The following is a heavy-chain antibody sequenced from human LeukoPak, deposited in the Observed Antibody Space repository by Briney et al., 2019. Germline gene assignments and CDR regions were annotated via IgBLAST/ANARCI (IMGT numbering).Heavy chain of an antibody. CDR1: GFTVSSNY. Sequence: PGGSLRLSCAASGFTVSSNYMSWVRQAPGKGLEWVSVIYSGGSTYYADSVKGRFTTSRDNSKNTLFLQMSSLRAEDTAVYYCVDLWFRIKVVSWGQGTMVTVSS. D-gene: IGHD2-21*01. V-gene: IGHV3-53*05. CDR2: IYSGGST. CDR3: VDLWFRIKVVS. J-gene: IGHJ3*01.